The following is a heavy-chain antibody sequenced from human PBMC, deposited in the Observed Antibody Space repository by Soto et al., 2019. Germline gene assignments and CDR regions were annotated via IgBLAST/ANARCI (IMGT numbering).Heavy chain of an antibody. CDR1: GGSISSSSYY. V-gene: IGHV4-39*01. Sequence: QLQLQESGPGLVKPSETLSLTCTVSGGSISSSSYYWGWIRQPPGKGLEWIGSIYYSGSTYSNPSLRMRVTLTLDTSKNQFSLKLSSVTAADTAVYYCASTFYGDFAFNYYYSYMDVWGKGTTVTVSS. CDR3: ASTFYGDFAFNYYYSYMDV. D-gene: IGHD4-17*01. J-gene: IGHJ6*03. CDR2: IYYSGST.